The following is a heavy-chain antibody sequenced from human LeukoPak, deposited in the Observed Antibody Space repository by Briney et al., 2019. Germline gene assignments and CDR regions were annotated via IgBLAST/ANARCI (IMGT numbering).Heavy chain of an antibody. V-gene: IGHV4-39*01. CDR2: IYYSGST. J-gene: IGHJ5*02. Sequence: SETLSPTCTVSGGSISSSSYYWGWIRQPPGKGLEWIGSIYYSGSTYYNPSLKSRVTISVDTSKNQFSLKLSSVTAADTAVYYCARLGGAWYNWFDPWGQGTLVTVSS. D-gene: IGHD6-19*01. CDR3: ARLGGAWYNWFDP. CDR1: GGSISSSSYY.